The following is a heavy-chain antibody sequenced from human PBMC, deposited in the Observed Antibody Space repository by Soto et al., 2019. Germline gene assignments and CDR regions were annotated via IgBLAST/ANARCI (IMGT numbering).Heavy chain of an antibody. J-gene: IGHJ5*02. CDR2: IIPIFGTA. D-gene: IGHD6-13*01. V-gene: IGHV1-69*06. Sequence: SVKVSCKASGGTFSSYAISWVRQAPGQGLEWMGGIIPIFGTANYAQKFQGRVTITADKSTSTAYMELSSLRSEDTAVYYCAIANLAARGWFDLWRQGTLVTVSS. CDR1: GGTFSSYA. CDR3: AIANLAARGWFDL.